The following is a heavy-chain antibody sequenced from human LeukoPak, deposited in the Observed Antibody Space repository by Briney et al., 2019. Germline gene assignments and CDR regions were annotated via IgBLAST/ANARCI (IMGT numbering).Heavy chain of an antibody. Sequence: PSGGSLRLSCAASGFTFSSYAMSWVRQAPGKGLEWVSAISGSGGSTYYADSVKGRFTVSRDNAKDSLYLQMNSLRAEDTAVYYCARDWPFSAYWGQRTLVTVSS. J-gene: IGHJ4*02. V-gene: IGHV3-23*01. CDR3: ARDWPFSAY. CDR1: GFTFSSYA. CDR2: ISGSGGST.